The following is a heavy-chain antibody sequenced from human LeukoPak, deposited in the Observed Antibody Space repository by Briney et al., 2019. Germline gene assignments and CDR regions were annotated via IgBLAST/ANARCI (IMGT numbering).Heavy chain of an antibody. D-gene: IGHD1-26*01. CDR3: AREARGSGRDFDY. CDR1: GFRFSDFY. Sequence: GSLRLSCAASGFRFSDFYMSWIRQAPGMGLEWISYIGTRSNPIYYADSVKGRFTISRDDAKNSLYLQMNSLRDEDTAVYFCAREARGSGRDFDYWGQGILVTVSS. V-gene: IGHV3-11*01. J-gene: IGHJ4*02. CDR2: IGTRSNPI.